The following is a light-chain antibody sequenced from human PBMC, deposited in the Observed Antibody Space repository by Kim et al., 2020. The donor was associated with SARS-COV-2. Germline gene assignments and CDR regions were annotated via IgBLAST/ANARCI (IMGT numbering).Light chain of an antibody. CDR2: ATS. Sequence: DIQMTQSPSALSASVGDRVTITCRASQGIRNYLAWYQQKPGKVPRLLIYATSTLQSGVPSRFSGSGFGTDFTLAISSLQPEDVAIYYCQKYNSAPRTFGPGTKVDIK. CDR1: QGIRNY. CDR3: QKYNSAPRT. V-gene: IGKV1-27*01. J-gene: IGKJ3*01.